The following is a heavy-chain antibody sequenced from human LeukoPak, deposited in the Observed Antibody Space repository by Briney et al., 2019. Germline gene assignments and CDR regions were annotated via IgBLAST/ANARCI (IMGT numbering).Heavy chain of an antibody. CDR1: GGSISSRSYC. V-gene: IGHV4-39*07. CDR2: INHSGST. CDR3: ARRKVRGYCSGGSCYPKGAFDI. D-gene: IGHD2-15*01. Sequence: PSETLSLTCTVSGGSISSRSYCWGWIRPPPGKGLEWIGEINHSGSTNYNPSLKSRVTISVDTSKNQFSLKLSSVTAADTAVYYCARRKVRGYCSGGSCYPKGAFDIWGQGTMVTVPS. J-gene: IGHJ3*02.